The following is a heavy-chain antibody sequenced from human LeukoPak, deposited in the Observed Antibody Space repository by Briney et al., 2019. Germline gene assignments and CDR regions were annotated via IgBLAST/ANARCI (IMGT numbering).Heavy chain of an antibody. V-gene: IGHV1-2*06. CDR2: NNPNSGGT. J-gene: IGHJ4*02. CDR3: AREYSRYSGTYYDY. D-gene: IGHD5-12*01. Sequence: ASVKVSCKASGYTFTGHFIHWVRQAPGQGLGWMGRNNPNSGGTNYAQKFQGRVTMTRDTSISTAYMELSRVISDDTAVYYCAREYSRYSGTYYDYWGQGTLVTVSS. CDR1: GYTFTGHF.